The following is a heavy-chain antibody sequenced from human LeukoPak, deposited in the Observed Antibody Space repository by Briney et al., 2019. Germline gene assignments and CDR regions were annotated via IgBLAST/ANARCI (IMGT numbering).Heavy chain of an antibody. CDR1: GVPFSNYC. V-gene: IGHV4-34*01. CDR2: IDHDGDA. D-gene: IGHD5-24*01. CDR3: ATYGMATIYFQS. J-gene: IGHJ4*02. Sequence: PSETLSLTCAIHGVPFSNYCWSWIRQSPGRELEWIVDIDHDGDATHNPSLRSRIGTAIDTSKNQFSLRLNSVTAADTAVYFCATYGMATIYFQSWGQGALVTVSS.